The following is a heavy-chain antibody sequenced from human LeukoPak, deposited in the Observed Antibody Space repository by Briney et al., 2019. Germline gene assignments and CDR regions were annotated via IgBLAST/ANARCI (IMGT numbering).Heavy chain of an antibody. CDR3: ARHDNDDDFDY. V-gene: IGHV7-4-1*02. Sequence: AASVTVSCKAPGYTFSSDGITWVRQAPGQGLEWMGWINMYTANPAYAQGFTERFVFSLDTSVTTAYLQISNLKTEDTAVYYCARHDNDDDFDYWGQGTLVTVSS. CDR1: GYTFSSDG. J-gene: IGHJ4*02. CDR2: INMYTANP. D-gene: IGHD3-16*01.